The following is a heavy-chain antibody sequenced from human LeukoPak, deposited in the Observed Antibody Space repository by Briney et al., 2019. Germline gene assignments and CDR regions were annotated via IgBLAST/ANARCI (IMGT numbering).Heavy chain of an antibody. CDR1: GGTFSSYA. CDR3: ASSDSSSWYVTFDY. D-gene: IGHD6-13*01. Sequence: SVKVSCKASGGTFSSYAISWVRQAPGQGLEWMGRIIPIFGTANYAQKFQGRVTITTDESTSTAHMELSSLRSEDTAVYYCASSDSSSWYVTFDYWGQGTLVTVSS. J-gene: IGHJ4*02. CDR2: IIPIFGTA. V-gene: IGHV1-69*05.